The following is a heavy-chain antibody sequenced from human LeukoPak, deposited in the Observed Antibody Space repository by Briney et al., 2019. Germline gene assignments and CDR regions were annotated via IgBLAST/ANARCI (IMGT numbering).Heavy chain of an antibody. Sequence: PGGSLRLSCAASGFTFDDYGMSWVRQAPGKGLEWVSGINWNGGSTGYADSVKGRFTISRDNAKNSLYLQMNSLRAEDTALYHCARDLFTASDPFWSGPRTFDPWGQGTLVTVSS. J-gene: IGHJ5*02. V-gene: IGHV3-20*01. CDR3: ARDLFTASDPFWSGPRTFDP. CDR1: GFTFDDYG. CDR2: INWNGGST. D-gene: IGHD3-3*01.